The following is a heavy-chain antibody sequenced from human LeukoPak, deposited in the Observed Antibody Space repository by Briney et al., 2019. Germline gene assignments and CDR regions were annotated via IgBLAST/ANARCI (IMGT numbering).Heavy chain of an antibody. Sequence: IPGGSLRLSCAASGFTFSDYYMSWIRQAPGKGLEWVSYISSSGSTIYYADSVKGRFTISRDNAKNSLYLQMNSLRAEDTAVYYCARLMRTDKVAFDIWGQGTMVTVSS. CDR3: ARLMRTDKVAFDI. V-gene: IGHV3-11*01. CDR2: ISSSGSTI. J-gene: IGHJ3*02. CDR1: GFTFSDYY. D-gene: IGHD3-16*01.